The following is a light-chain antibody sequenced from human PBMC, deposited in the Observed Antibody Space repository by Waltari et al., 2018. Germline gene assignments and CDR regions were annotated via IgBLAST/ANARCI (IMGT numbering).Light chain of an antibody. J-gene: IGLJ1*01. CDR2: DVS. CDR1: SSDVGGYHS. V-gene: IGLV2-14*03. CDR3: NSYTSSRTRV. Sequence: QSALTQPASVSGSPGQSITISCTGTSSDVGGYHSVSWYQQHPGKAPKLMIYDVSNRPSGVSNRFSGSKSANTASLTISGLQAEDEADYYCNSYTSSRTRVFGTGTRVTVL.